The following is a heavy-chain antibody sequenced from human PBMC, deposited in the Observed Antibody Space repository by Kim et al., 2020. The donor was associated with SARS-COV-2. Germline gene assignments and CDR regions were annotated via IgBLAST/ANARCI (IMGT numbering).Heavy chain of an antibody. Sequence: GGSLRLSCAASGFTFSSYAMHWVRQPPGKGLEWVTVISYDASNKYYADSVKGRFTISRDNSKNTLYLQMNSLRAEDTAVYYCARGGWGGELPPGYWGQGTLVTVSS. CDR1: GFTFSSYA. CDR3: ARGGWGGELPPGY. CDR2: ISYDASNK. J-gene: IGHJ4*02. D-gene: IGHD2-15*01. V-gene: IGHV3-30-3*01.